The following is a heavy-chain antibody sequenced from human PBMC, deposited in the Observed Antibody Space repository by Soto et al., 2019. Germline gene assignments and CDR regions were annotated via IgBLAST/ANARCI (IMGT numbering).Heavy chain of an antibody. Sequence: ASVKVSCKASGYTFTSYYMHWLREAAGQGLEWMGIINPSGGSTSYAQKFQGRVTMTRDTSTSTVYMELSSLRSEDTAVYYCARGAGGSGSYYLSSWFDPWGQGTLVTVSS. V-gene: IGHV1-46*01. CDR3: ARGAGGSGSYYLSSWFDP. J-gene: IGHJ5*02. D-gene: IGHD3-10*01. CDR2: INPSGGST. CDR1: GYTFTSYY.